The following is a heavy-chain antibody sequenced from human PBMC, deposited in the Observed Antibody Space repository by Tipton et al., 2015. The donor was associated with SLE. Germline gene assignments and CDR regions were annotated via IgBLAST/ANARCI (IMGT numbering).Heavy chain of an antibody. J-gene: IGHJ5*01. CDR3: ARAPDLPATYDS. CDR2: VYNTGST. D-gene: IGHD2-2*01. Sequence: TLSLTCSVSGGSISSSGYYWNWIRQHPGKGLEWIGYVYNTGSTHYNPSLEGRLTISVDTSKNQFSLSLTSVTAADTAVYYCARAPDLPATYDSWGQGTLVTVSS. V-gene: IGHV4-31*03. CDR1: GGSISSSGYY.